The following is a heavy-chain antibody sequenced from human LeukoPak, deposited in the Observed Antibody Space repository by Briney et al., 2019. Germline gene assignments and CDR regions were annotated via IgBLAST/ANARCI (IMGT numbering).Heavy chain of an antibody. V-gene: IGHV3-23*01. CDR3: GKGLYHDYSGIGDY. D-gene: IGHD3-16*01. J-gene: IGHJ4*02. Sequence: PVGSLRLSCAASGFTFSSYAVSWVRQAPGKGLEWVSAVSASGGNTYYADSVKGRFTISRDNSKNTLYLQVNSLRAEDTAVYYCGKGLYHDYSGIGDYWGQGTLVTVSS. CDR1: GFTFSSYA. CDR2: VSASGGNT.